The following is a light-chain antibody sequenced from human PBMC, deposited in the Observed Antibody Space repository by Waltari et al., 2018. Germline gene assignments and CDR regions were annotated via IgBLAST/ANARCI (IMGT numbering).Light chain of an antibody. Sequence: IVMTQSPDSLAVSLGERATINCKSSQSLLSNSNNFLAWYQQKPGQPPKLLLYWASTRESGVPDRFRGSGSGTDFTLTISSLQAEDVAVYYCQQYYSAPPTFGQGTKVEIK. CDR1: QSLLSNSNNF. V-gene: IGKV4-1*01. CDR2: WAS. J-gene: IGKJ1*01. CDR3: QQYYSAPPT.